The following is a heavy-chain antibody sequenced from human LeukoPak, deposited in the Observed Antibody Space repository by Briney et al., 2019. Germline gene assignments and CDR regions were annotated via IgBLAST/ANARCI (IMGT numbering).Heavy chain of an antibody. V-gene: IGHV4-30-2*01. CDR2: IYHSGST. CDR1: GGSISSGGYS. J-gene: IGHJ4*02. Sequence: SQTLSLTCAVSGGSISSGGYSWSWIRQPPGKGLGWIGYIYHSGSTYYNPSLKSRVTISVDRSKNQFSLKLSSVTAADTAVYYCARSRGYSGYAFFDYWGQGTLVTVSS. CDR3: ARSRGYSGYAFFDY. D-gene: IGHD5-12*01.